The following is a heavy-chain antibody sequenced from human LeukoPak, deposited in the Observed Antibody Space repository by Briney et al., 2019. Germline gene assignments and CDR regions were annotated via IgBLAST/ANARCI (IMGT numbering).Heavy chain of an antibody. D-gene: IGHD2-15*01. Sequence: GGSLRLSCAASGFAFSNYALNWVRQAPGKGLEWVSVISGNGGSTYYADSVQGRFTISRDNSKNTLYLQMNSLRAEDTAVYYCARDSIGGSFAEYFQHWGQGTLVTVSS. CDR2: ISGNGGST. J-gene: IGHJ1*01. CDR1: GFAFSNYA. CDR3: ARDSIGGSFAEYFQH. V-gene: IGHV3-23*01.